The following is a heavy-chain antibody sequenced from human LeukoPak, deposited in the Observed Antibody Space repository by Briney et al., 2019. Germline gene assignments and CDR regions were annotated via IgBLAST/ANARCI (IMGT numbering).Heavy chain of an antibody. V-gene: IGHV4-31*03. CDR3: TQKTAYEILYPNGAFDI. D-gene: IGHD3-9*01. Sequence: SETLSLTCTVSGGSISSGGYYWSWIRQHPGKGLAWIGYIYYSGSTYYNPSLKSRGTISVDTSKNQFSLKLSSVTAADTSVFFFTQKTAYEILYPNGAFDIWGQGTMVTVSS. CDR2: IYYSGST. J-gene: IGHJ3*02. CDR1: GGSISSGGYY.